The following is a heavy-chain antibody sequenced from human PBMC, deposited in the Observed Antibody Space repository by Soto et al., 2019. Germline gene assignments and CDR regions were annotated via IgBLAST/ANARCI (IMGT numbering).Heavy chain of an antibody. Sequence: ASVKVSCKASGYTFTSYDINWVRQATGQGLEWMGWMNPNSGNTGYAQKFQGRVTTTRNTSISTAYMELSSLRSEDTAVYYCARAQLVSQGYYFDYWGQGTLVTVSS. V-gene: IGHV1-8*01. J-gene: IGHJ4*02. CDR1: GYTFTSYD. CDR2: MNPNSGNT. D-gene: IGHD6-6*01. CDR3: ARAQLVSQGYYFDY.